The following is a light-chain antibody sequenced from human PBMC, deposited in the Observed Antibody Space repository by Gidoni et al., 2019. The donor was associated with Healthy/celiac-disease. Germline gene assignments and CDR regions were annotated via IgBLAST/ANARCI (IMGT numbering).Light chain of an antibody. CDR1: NIGSKS. CDR3: QVWDSSSDPV. J-gene: IGLJ3*02. V-gene: IGLV3-21*02. Sequence: SYVLTQPPSVSVAPGQTARITCGGNNIGSKSVHWYQQKPGQAPVLVVYDDSDRPSGIPELFSGSNSGNTATLTISRVEAGDAADYYCQVWDSSSDPVFGGGTKLTVL. CDR2: DDS.